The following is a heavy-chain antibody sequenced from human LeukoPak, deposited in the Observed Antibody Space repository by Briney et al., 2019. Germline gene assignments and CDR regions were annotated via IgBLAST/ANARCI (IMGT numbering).Heavy chain of an antibody. J-gene: IGHJ4*02. CDR1: GFTFSNAW. D-gene: IGHD3-9*01. Sequence: GGSLRLSCAASGFTFSNAWMSWVRQAPGKGLEWVGRIKSKTDGGTTDYAAPVKGRFTISRDDSKNTLYLQMNSLKTEDTAVYYCTTLGYFDWLLFAPNGYWGQGTLVTVSS. CDR2: IKSKTDGGTT. CDR3: TTLGYFDWLLFAPNGY. V-gene: IGHV3-15*01.